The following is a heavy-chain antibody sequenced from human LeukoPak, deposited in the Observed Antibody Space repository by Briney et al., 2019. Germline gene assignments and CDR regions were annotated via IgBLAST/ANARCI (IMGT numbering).Heavy chain of an antibody. D-gene: IGHD2-15*01. CDR2: INWNSNTI. CDR3: AKGSYYCSDSCPQYYYYMDV. CDR1: GFTFDDYA. V-gene: IGHV3-9*03. J-gene: IGHJ6*03. Sequence: GRSLRLSCAASGFTFDDYAMHWVRQAPGKGLEWVSGINWNSNTIGYADSVKGRFTISRDNAKNSLYLQMNSLRADDMAFYYCAKGSYYCSDSCPQYYYYMDVWGKGTTVIVSS.